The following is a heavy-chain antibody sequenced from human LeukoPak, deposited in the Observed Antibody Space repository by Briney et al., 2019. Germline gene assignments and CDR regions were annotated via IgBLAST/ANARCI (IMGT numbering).Heavy chain of an antibody. CDR3: ARVLSGSWDWFDP. V-gene: IGHV3-74*01. CDR2: ISSDGSIT. Sequence: PGGSLRLSCAASGFTFSTYWMHWVRHAPGKGLVWVSRISSDGSITGYADSVKGRFTISRDNAMNTVYLQMNSLRAEDTAVYYCARVLSGSWDWFDPWGQGTLVTVSS. D-gene: IGHD3-22*01. J-gene: IGHJ5*02. CDR1: GFTFSTYW.